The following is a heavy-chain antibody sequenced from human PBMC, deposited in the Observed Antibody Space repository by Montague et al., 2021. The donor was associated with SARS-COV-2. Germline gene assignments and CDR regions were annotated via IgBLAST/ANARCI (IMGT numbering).Heavy chain of an antibody. J-gene: IGHJ4*02. CDR1: GFTLYAYW. Sequence: SLRLSCAASGFTLYAYWMNWVRQAPGKGLEWVANINYDGSETYYVGSVKGRFTISGDNANNALHLQMNSLRAADTAVYFCARNPHRTYFYGSGIYLLNHSFDYWGPGTLVTVSS. D-gene: IGHD3-10*01. V-gene: IGHV3-7*01. CDR2: INYDGSET. CDR3: ARNPHRTYFYGSGIYLLNHSFDY.